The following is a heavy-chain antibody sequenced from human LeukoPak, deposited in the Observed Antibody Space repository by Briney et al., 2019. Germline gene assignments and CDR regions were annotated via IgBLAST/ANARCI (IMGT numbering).Heavy chain of an antibody. CDR3: ARARVGYCSSTSCWGPYYFDY. Sequence: GASVKVSRKASGYTFTGYYMHWVRQAPGQGLEWMGWINPNSGGTNYAQKFQGRVTMTRDTSISTAYMELSRLRSDDTAVYYCARARVGYCSSTSCWGPYYFDYWGQGTLVTVSS. V-gene: IGHV1-2*02. D-gene: IGHD2-2*01. J-gene: IGHJ4*02. CDR1: GYTFTGYY. CDR2: INPNSGGT.